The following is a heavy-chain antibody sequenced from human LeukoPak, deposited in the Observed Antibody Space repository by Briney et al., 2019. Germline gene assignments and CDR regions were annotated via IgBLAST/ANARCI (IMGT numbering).Heavy chain of an antibody. D-gene: IGHD2-15*01. J-gene: IGHJ4*02. Sequence: PSETLSLTCAVYGGSFSGYYWSWIRQPPGEGLEWIGENNHSGSTNYNPSLKSRVTISVDTSNNQFSLQLSSVTAADTAVYYCARVVGYCSGGSCYPSDYWGQGTLVTVSS. CDR1: GGSFSGYY. CDR2: NNHSGST. V-gene: IGHV4-34*01. CDR3: ARVVGYCSGGSCYPSDY.